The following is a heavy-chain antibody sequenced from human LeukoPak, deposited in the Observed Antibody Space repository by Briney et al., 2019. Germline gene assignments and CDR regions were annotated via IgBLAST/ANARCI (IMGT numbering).Heavy chain of an antibody. CDR1: GFTFDSYG. V-gene: IGHV3-30*02. CDR3: AKDRFYYGSTSYYLDY. Sequence: GRSLRLSCATSGFTFDSYGMHWVRLPPGKGLEWVAFIRYDGIITYYADSVQGRFTISRDSSMNTMYLHMGSLRAEDTALYYCAKDRFYYGSTSYYLDYWGQGTLVTVSS. CDR2: IRYDGIIT. J-gene: IGHJ4*02. D-gene: IGHD3-10*01.